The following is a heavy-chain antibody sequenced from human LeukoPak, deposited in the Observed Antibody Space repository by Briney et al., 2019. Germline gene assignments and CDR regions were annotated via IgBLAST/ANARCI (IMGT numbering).Heavy chain of an antibody. CDR2: SYPDDSDT. J-gene: IGHJ4*02. CDR1: GYSFTSYW. CDR3: ARQKQLPGFDY. Sequence: LGESLKISCKGSGYSFTSYWIGWVRQMPGKGLEWMGISYPDDSDTRYSPSFQGQVTISADKSISTAYLQWSSLKASDTAMYYCARQKQLPGFDYWGQGTLVTVSS. V-gene: IGHV5-51*01. D-gene: IGHD1-1*01.